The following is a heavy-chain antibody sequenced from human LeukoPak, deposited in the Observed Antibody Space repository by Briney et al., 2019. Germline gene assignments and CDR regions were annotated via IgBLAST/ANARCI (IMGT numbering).Heavy chain of an antibody. CDR2: FSGSGGSP. V-gene: IGHV3-23*01. Sequence: GGSLRLSCAASGFSFSSHSMSWVRQAPGKGLEWVSGFSGSGGSPYYADSVKGRFTISRDNAKNSLYLQMNSLRAEDTAVYYCARGGLPYLGAFDIWGQGTMVTVSS. CDR1: GFSFSSHS. J-gene: IGHJ3*02. CDR3: ARGGLPYLGAFDI.